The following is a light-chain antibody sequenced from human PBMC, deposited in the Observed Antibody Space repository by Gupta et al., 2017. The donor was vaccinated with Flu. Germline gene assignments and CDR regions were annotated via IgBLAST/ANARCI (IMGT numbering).Light chain of an antibody. CDR2: DAS. CDR3: QQYAISRT. J-gene: IGKJ1*01. V-gene: IGKV3-20*01. Sequence: EIVLTQSPGTLSLSPGESATLSCRASLTVPNNYLAWYQHKPGQAPRLLIYDASTRATGIPDRFSGSGSGTDFTLTILRLEPEDYAVYYCQQYAISRTFGEGTKVELK. CDR1: LTVPNNY.